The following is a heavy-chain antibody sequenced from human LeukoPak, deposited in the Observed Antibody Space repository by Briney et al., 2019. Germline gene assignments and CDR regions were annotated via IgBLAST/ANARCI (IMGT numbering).Heavy chain of an antibody. CDR1: GGSFSGHY. D-gene: IGHD6-13*01. V-gene: IGHV4-34*01. CDR3: ARHVTLTGIPLRQPNWFDP. Sequence: SETLSLTCAVYGGSFSGHYWSWIRQPPGKGLEWIGEINHSGSTDYNPSLKSRVTISVDTSKNQFSLKLSSVTAADTAVYYCARHVTLTGIPLRQPNWFDPWGQGTLVTVSS. CDR2: INHSGST. J-gene: IGHJ5*02.